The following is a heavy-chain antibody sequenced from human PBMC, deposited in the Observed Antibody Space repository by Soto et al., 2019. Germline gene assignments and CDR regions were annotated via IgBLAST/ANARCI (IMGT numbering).Heavy chain of an antibody. CDR2: IYYSGST. V-gene: IGHV4-59*01. CDR1: GGSISSYY. Sequence: SETLSLTCTVSGGSISSYYWSWIRQPPGKGLEWIGYIYYSGSTNYNPSLKSRVTISVDTSKNQFSLKLSSVTAADTAVYYCARARAFYGDYDYWGQGTLVTVSS. J-gene: IGHJ4*02. D-gene: IGHD4-17*01. CDR3: ARARAFYGDYDY.